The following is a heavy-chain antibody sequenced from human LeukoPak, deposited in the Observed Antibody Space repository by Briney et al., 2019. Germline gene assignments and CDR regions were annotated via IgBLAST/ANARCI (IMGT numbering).Heavy chain of an antibody. CDR2: IYYSGST. J-gene: IGHJ4*02. D-gene: IGHD3-10*01. V-gene: IGHV4-59*01. Sequence: SETLSFTCTVSGGSISSYYWSWIRQPPGKGLEWIGYIYYSGSTNYNPSLKSRVTISVDTSKNQFSLKLSSVTAADTAVYYCARGWFGDYWGQGTLVTVSS. CDR3: ARGWFGDY. CDR1: GGSISSYY.